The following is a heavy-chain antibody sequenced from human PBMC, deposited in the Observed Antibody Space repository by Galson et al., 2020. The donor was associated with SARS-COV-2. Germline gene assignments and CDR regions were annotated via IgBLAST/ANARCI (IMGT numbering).Heavy chain of an antibody. V-gene: IGHV4-39*01. CDR1: GGSISSSNYY. CDR3: ARQILTGYYSFYYFDF. CDR2: IYYTESN. D-gene: IGHD3-9*01. Sequence: SESLSLTCTVSGGSISSSNYYWGWVRQPPGEGLEWIGSIYYTESNYYNPSLTSRVTMSVDTSRNQFSLKRSSVTAADTAVYYCARQILTGYYSFYYFDFWGQGTLVTGSS. J-gene: IGHJ4*02.